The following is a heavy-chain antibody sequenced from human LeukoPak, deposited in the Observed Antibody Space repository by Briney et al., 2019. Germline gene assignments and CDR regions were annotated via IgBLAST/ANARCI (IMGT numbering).Heavy chain of an antibody. J-gene: IGHJ4*02. Sequence: SETLSLTCAVYGGSFSGYYWSWIRQPPGKGLEWIGEINHSGSTNYNPSLKSRVTISVDTSKNQFFLKLSSVTAADTAVYYCARGGIADYYGSGSPFDYWGQGTLVTVSS. D-gene: IGHD3-10*01. CDR3: ARGGIADYYGSGSPFDY. CDR1: GGSFSGYY. CDR2: INHSGST. V-gene: IGHV4-34*01.